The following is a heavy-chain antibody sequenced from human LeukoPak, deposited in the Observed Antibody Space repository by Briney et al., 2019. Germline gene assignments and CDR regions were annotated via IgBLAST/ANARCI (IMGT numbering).Heavy chain of an antibody. CDR1: GYTFTSYG. Sequence: ASVKVSCKASGYTFTSYGISWVRQAPGQGLEWMGWISAYNGNTNYAQKLQGRVTMTTDTSTSTAYMELRSLRSDDTAVYYCARVSTALSYSSSWYEFDYWGQGTLVTVSS. CDR3: ARVSTALSYSSSWYEFDY. CDR2: ISAYNGNT. J-gene: IGHJ4*02. D-gene: IGHD6-13*01. V-gene: IGHV1-18*01.